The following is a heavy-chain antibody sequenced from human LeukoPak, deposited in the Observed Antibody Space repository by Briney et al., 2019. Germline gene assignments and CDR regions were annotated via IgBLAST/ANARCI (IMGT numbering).Heavy chain of an antibody. J-gene: IGHJ3*02. V-gene: IGHV4-61*02. D-gene: IGHD6-13*01. CDR3: ARSAGYFDAFDI. CDR1: GVSISSGSYY. Sequence: SETLSLTCTVSGVSISSGSYYWSWIRQPAGKGLEWIGRIYTSGSTNYNPSLKSRVTISVDTSKNQFSLKLSSVTAADTAVYYCARSAGYFDAFDIWGQGTMVTVSS. CDR2: IYTSGST.